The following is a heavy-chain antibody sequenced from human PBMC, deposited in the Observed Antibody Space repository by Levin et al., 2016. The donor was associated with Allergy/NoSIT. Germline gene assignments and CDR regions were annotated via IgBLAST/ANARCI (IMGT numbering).Heavy chain of an antibody. Sequence: SETLSLTCTVSNGSISSGCYYWSWIRQHPGKGLEWIGYIYYRGSTYYNPSLKSRLTISGDTSKNQFSLKLSSVTAADTAVYYCTRDPGGSGSHLRKLDPWGQGIRVTVSS. V-gene: IGHV4-31*03. CDR3: TRDPGGSGSHLRKLDP. D-gene: IGHD3-10*01. CDR1: NGSISSGCYY. J-gene: IGHJ5*02. CDR2: IYYRGST.